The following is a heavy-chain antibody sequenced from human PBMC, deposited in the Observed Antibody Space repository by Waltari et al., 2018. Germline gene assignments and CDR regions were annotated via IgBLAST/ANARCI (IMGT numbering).Heavy chain of an antibody. V-gene: IGHV3-30*10. CDR2: VSFDGDSN. CDR1: GFTFRNFA. J-gene: IGHJ3*02. Sequence: QVQMVQSGGGVVQPGRSVKLSCAASGFTFRNFAMHWVRQAPGKWLEWLAVVSFDGDSNNHIDSLKGRINISRDNSKNTLFLQMNSLRPEDTATYYCARGRGFYDNFGDVAFETWGQGTLVIVSS. CDR3: ARGRGFYDNFGDVAFET. D-gene: IGHD3-22*01.